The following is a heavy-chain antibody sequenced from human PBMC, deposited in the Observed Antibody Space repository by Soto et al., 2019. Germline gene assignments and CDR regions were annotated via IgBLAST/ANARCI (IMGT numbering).Heavy chain of an antibody. J-gene: IGHJ4*02. CDR3: ARGPSNSGPPLRYFDPTFDY. CDR1: GGSISSYY. CDR2: IYYSGST. V-gene: IGHV4-59*01. Sequence: QVQLQESGPGLVKPSETLSLTCTVSGGSISSYYWGWIRQPPGKGLEWIGYIYYSGSTNYNPSLKSRVTISVDTSKNQFSLKLSSVTAADTAVYYCARGPSNSGPPLRYFDPTFDYWGQGTLVTVSS. D-gene: IGHD3-9*01.